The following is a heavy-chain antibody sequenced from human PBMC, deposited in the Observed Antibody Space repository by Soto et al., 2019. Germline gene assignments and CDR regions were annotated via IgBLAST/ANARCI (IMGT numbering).Heavy chain of an antibody. CDR1: GFTFSTYS. J-gene: IGHJ6*03. V-gene: IGHV3-48*01. CDR2: ITSGSSAI. D-gene: IGHD2-2*01. CDR3: ARGGCSSTSCYNPYYYYYMDV. Sequence: EVQLVESGGGLVQPGGSLRLSCAASGFTFSTYSMNWVRQAPGKGLEWVSYITSGSSAIYYADSVKGRFTTSRDNAKNSLYLQMNSLRAEDTAVYYCARGGCSSTSCYNPYYYYYMDVWGKGATVTVSS.